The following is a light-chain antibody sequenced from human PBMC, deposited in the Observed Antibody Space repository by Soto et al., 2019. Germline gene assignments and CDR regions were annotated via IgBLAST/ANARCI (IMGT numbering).Light chain of an antibody. CDR2: ENN. Sequence: FMLTQPHSVSESPGKTVTISCTRSSGNIANNYLQWYQQRPGSAPTTVIYENNERPSGVPDRFSGSIDSSSNSASLTISGVKTEDEADYYCQSYNSFNVVFGGGTKLTVL. CDR1: SGNIANNY. CDR3: QSYNSFNVV. V-gene: IGLV6-57*04. J-gene: IGLJ2*01.